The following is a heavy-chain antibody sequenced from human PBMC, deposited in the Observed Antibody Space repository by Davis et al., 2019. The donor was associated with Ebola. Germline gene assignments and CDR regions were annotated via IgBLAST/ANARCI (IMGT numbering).Heavy chain of an antibody. V-gene: IGHV4-38-2*02. J-gene: IGHJ3*02. Sequence: SETLSLTCTVSGYSISSGYYWGWIRQPPGEGLEWIGIIYYSGTTHYNPSLKSRVIISRDTSKNQFSLKLSSVTAADTAVYYCAREAGGGAFDIWGQGTMITVSS. CDR1: GYSISSGYY. D-gene: IGHD3-16*01. CDR2: IYYSGTT. CDR3: AREAGGGAFDI.